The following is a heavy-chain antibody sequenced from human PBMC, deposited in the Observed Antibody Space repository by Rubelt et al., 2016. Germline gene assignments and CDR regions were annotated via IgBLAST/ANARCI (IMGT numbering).Heavy chain of an antibody. J-gene: IGHJ4*02. D-gene: IGHD6-13*01. V-gene: IGHV3-30*04. CDR2: ISYDGSNK. Sequence: GKGLEWVAVISYDGSNKYYADSVKGRFTISRDNSKNTLYLQMNSLRAEDTAVYYCASGQQLELWGATHKRGLDYWGQGTLVTVSS. CDR3: ASGQQLELWGATHKRGLDY.